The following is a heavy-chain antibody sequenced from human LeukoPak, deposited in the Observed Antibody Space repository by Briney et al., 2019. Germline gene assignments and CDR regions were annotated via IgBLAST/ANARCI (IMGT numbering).Heavy chain of an antibody. V-gene: IGHV1-69*04. CDR1: GGTFSSYA. Sequence: SVKVSCKASGGTFSSYAISWVRQAPGQGLEWMGRIIPIFGIANYAQKFQGRVTITADKSTSTAYMELSSLRSEDTAVYYCARAFAKTGKYYFDYWGREPWSPSPQ. J-gene: IGHJ4*02. D-gene: IGHD1-14*01. CDR2: IIPIFGIA. CDR3: ARAFAKTGKYYFDY.